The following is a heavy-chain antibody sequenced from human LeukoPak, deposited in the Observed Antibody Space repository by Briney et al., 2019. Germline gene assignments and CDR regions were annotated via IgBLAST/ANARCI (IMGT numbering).Heavy chain of an antibody. Sequence: SETLSLTCTVSGGSISSYYWSWIRQPPGKGLEWIGYIYYSGSTNYNPSLKSRVTISVDTSKNQFSLKLSSVTAADTAVYYCGRGRLGSYYYGSRNYPNHYYYGMDVWGQGTTVSVSS. V-gene: IGHV4-59*12. CDR3: GRGRLGSYYYGSRNYPNHYYYGMDV. CDR2: IYYSGST. J-gene: IGHJ6*02. CDR1: GGSISSYY. D-gene: IGHD3-10*01.